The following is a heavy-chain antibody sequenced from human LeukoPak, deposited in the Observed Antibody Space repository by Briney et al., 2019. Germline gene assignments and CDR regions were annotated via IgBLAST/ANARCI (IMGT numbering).Heavy chain of an antibody. V-gene: IGHV3-30*02. J-gene: IGHJ4*02. CDR2: IRYDGSNK. CDR1: GFTFSSYG. D-gene: IGHD1-26*01. Sequence: GRSLRLSCAASGFTFSSYGMHWVRQAPGKGLEWVAFIRYDGSNKYYADSVKGRFTISRDNSKNTLYLQMNSLRAEDTAVYYCAKVAGCELLQPFDYWGQGTLVTVSS. CDR3: AKVAGCELLQPFDY.